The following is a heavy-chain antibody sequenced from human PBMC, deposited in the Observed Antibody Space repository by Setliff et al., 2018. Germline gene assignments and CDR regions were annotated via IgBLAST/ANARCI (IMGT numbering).Heavy chain of an antibody. V-gene: IGHV4-39*07. CDR1: GGSISGSHYY. D-gene: IGHD3-10*01. CDR2: VYFSGYT. J-gene: IGHJ1*01. Sequence: SETLSLTCSVSGGSISGSHYYWGWIRQPPGKGLEWLGSVYFSGYTYYNPSLSGRVTISIDTSKNQFSLRLTSVTAADTAVYYCARVDFTMLQGVLGQWGQGTLVTVS. CDR3: ARVDFTMLQGVLGQ.